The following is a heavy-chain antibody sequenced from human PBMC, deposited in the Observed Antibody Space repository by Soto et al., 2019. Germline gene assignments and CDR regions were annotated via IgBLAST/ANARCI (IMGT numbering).Heavy chain of an antibody. V-gene: IGHV4-31*03. CDR2: IYYSGST. CDR3: ASCATSVIAAAGTYRGYYFDY. Sequence: TSETLSLTCTVSGGSISSGGYYWSWIRQHPGKGLEWIGYIYYSGSTYYNPSLKSRVTISVDTSKNQFSLKLSSVTAADTAVYYCASCATSVIAAAGTYRGYYFDYWGQGTLVTVSS. J-gene: IGHJ4*02. D-gene: IGHD6-13*01. CDR1: GGSISSGGYY.